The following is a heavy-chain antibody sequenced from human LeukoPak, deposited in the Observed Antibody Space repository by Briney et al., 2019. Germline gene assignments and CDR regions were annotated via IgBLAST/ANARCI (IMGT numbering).Heavy chain of an antibody. CDR2: INHSGST. J-gene: IGHJ6*03. CDR1: GGSFTGYY. CDR3: ARVTWLGYNYYYYYMDV. D-gene: IGHD6-19*01. Sequence: SETLSLTCAVYGGSFTGYYWSWLRQSPGKGLEWIGEINHSGSTNYNPSLKSRLTISVDPSENEFSLKLSSVTAADTAVYYCARVTWLGYNYYYYYMDVWGKGTTVTVSS. V-gene: IGHV4-34*01.